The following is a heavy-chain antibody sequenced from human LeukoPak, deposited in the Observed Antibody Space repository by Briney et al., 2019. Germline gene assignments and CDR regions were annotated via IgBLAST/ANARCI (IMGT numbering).Heavy chain of an antibody. D-gene: IGHD3-22*01. Sequence: PGGSLRLSCAASGFTFSSYGMHWVRQAPGKGLEWVAFIRIDGSNQYYADSVKGRFTISRDNSKNTVYLQMNSLRVEDTAVYYCAPDPYDSSGSNYWGQGTLVTVSS. J-gene: IGHJ4*02. V-gene: IGHV3-30*02. CDR3: APDPYDSSGSNY. CDR2: IRIDGSNQ. CDR1: GFTFSSYG.